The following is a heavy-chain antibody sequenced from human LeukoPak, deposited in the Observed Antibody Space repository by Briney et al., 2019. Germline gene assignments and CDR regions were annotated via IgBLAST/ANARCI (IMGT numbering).Heavy chain of an antibody. CDR3: ARDSYDFWSGYRASYYMDV. Sequence: PGGSLRLSCAASGFTFSSYAMHWVRQAPGKGLEWVAVISYDGSNKYYADSVKGRFTISRDNSKNTLYLQMNSLRAEDTAVYYCARDSYDFWSGYRASYYMDVWGKGTTVTVSS. D-gene: IGHD3-3*01. V-gene: IGHV3-30*04. CDR1: GFTFSSYA. CDR2: ISYDGSNK. J-gene: IGHJ6*03.